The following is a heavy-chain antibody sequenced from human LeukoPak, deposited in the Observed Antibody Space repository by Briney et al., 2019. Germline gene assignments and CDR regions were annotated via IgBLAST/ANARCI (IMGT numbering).Heavy chain of an antibody. V-gene: IGHV3-48*03. CDR1: GFTFSSYE. J-gene: IGHJ5*02. CDR2: IGSSGGSR. CDR3: ARDSNLGFPSWFDP. D-gene: IGHD7-27*01. Sequence: GGSLRLSCAASGFTFSSYEMDWVRRAPGKGLEWVSYIGSSGGSRYYADSVKGRFTSSRDNAKNSLYLQMNSLRVEDTAVYYCARDSNLGFPSWFDPWGQGTLVTVSS.